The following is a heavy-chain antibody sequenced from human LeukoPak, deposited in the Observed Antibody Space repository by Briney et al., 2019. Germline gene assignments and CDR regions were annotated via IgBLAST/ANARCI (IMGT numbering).Heavy chain of an antibody. J-gene: IGHJ3*02. CDR3: ARSGRQHPDAFDI. CDR2: IYYSGST. Sequence: SETLSLTCTVSGGSISSSSYYWGWIRQPPGKGLEWIGSIYYSGSTYHNPSLKSRVTISVDTSKNQFSLKLSSVTAADTAVYYCARSGRQHPDAFDIWGQGTMVSASS. D-gene: IGHD3-10*01. V-gene: IGHV4-39*07. CDR1: GGSISSSSYY.